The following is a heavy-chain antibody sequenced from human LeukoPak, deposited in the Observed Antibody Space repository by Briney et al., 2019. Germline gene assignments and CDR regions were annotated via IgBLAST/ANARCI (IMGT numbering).Heavy chain of an antibody. V-gene: IGHV1-69*05. D-gene: IGHD4-23*01. J-gene: IGHJ4*02. CDR2: IIPIFGTA. CDR1: GGTFSSYA. Sequence: GASVKVSCKASGGTFSSYAISWVRQAPGQGLEWMGGIIPIFGTANYAQKFQGRVTITTDESTSTAYMELSSLRSEDTAVYYCAREGTQTYGGNRGSPFDYWGQGTLVTVSS. CDR3: AREGTQTYGGNRGSPFDY.